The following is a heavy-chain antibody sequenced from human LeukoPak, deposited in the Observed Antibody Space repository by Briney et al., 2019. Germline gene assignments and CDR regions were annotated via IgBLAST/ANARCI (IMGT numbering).Heavy chain of an antibody. CDR3: ARRTVTNPNKDAFDI. V-gene: IGHV5-51*01. CDR2: IYPGDSDT. J-gene: IGHJ3*02. Sequence: GESLKISCKGSGYSFTSYWIGWVRQMPGKGLEWMGIIYPGDSDTRYSPSFQGQVTISADKSISTAYLQWSNLKASDTAMYYCARRTVTNPNKDAFDIWGQGTMVTVSS. CDR1: GYSFTSYW. D-gene: IGHD4-17*01.